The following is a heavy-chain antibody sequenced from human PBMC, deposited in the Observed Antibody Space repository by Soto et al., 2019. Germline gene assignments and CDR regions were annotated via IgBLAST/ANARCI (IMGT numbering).Heavy chain of an antibody. CDR1: GGSITGGGYY. CDR3: VKWDWLQHNY. CDR2: IHYNGNT. J-gene: IGHJ4*02. V-gene: IGHV4-31*03. D-gene: IGHD5-18*01. Sequence: QVQLQESGPGLVKPSQTLSLTCTVSGGSITGGGYYWSWIRQHPGKGLEWIGYIHYNGNTYYNPSLKSRGIISVDTSKNQFYLNLTSVTAADTAMYYCVKWDWLQHNYWGQGTLVTVSS.